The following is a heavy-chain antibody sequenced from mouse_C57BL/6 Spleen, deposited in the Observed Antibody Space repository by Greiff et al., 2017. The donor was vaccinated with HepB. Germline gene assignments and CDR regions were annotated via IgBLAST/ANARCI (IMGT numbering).Heavy chain of an antibody. J-gene: IGHJ2*01. CDR1: GFNIKDDY. CDR3: TTADRPFDY. V-gene: IGHV14-4*01. Sequence: EVKLVESGAELVRPGASVKLSCTASGFNIKDDYMHWVKQRPEQGLEWIGWIDPENGDTEYASKFQGKATITADTSSNTAYLQLSSLTSEDTAVYYCTTADRPFDYWGQGTTLTVSS. CDR2: IDPENGDT.